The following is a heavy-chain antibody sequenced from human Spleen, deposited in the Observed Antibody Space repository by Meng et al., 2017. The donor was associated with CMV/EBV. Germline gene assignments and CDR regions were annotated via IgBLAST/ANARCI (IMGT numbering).Heavy chain of an antibody. CDR2: ISTYNGNT. Sequence: ASVKVSCKPSGYTFTDYGVSWVRQAPGQGLEWMGWISTYNGNTNYAQKFQDRVTMTTDTSTSTAYMALRSLRSDDTAVYYCARDLHIVIVPSADYYYYYYAMDVWGQGTTVTVSS. V-gene: IGHV1-18*01. J-gene: IGHJ6*02. CDR1: GYTFTDYG. D-gene: IGHD2-2*01. CDR3: ARDLHIVIVPSADYYYYYYAMDV.